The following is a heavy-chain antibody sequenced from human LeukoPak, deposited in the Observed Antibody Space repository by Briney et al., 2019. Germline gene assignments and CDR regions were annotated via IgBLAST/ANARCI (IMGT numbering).Heavy chain of an antibody. D-gene: IGHD5-12*01. CDR2: ISGRVGST. CDR1: GFTFSSYA. CDR3: AKVGGYDNWFDP. V-gene: IGHV3-23*01. Sequence: GGSLRLSCAASGFTFSSYAMSWVRQAPGKGLEWGSAISGRVGSTYYADSVKGRFTISRDNSKNTLYMQMNSLRAEDTAVYYCAKVGGYDNWFDPWGQGTLVTVSS. J-gene: IGHJ5*02.